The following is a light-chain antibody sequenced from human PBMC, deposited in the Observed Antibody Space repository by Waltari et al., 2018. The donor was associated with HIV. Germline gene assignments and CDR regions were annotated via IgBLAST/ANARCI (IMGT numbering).Light chain of an antibody. J-gene: IGLJ2*01. CDR2: DVN. CDR1: SSDVGDYNY. CDR3: CSYAGSSTVV. V-gene: IGLV2-23*02. Sequence: QSALTQPASVSGSPGQSITISCTGTSSDVGDYNYVSWDQQHPGKAPKLMINDVNKRPSGVSNRFSGSKAGNTASLTISGLQAEDEADYYCCSYAGSSTVVFGGGTKLTVL.